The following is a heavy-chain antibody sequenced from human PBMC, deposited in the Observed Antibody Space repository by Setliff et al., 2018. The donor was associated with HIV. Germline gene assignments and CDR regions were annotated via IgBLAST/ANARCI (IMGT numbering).Heavy chain of an antibody. D-gene: IGHD2-15*01. V-gene: IGHV3-23*01. Sequence: PGGSLRLSCAASGLPFSTYAMSWVRQAPGKGLEWVSVISGSGTTTYYADSVKGRFTISRDNSKNTVYLQMNSLRAEDTAIYYCAKMVGGSRSSGSCYFDYWGQGTLVTVSS. CDR1: GLPFSTYA. CDR3: AKMVGGSRSSGSCYFDY. J-gene: IGHJ4*02. CDR2: ISGSGTTT.